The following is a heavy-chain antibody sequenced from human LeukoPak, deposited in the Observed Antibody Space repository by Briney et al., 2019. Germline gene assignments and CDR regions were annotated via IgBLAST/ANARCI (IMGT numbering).Heavy chain of an antibody. CDR2: IKQDGSEK. CDR1: GFTFDSNS. J-gene: IGHJ4*02. CDR3: ARGYYQLLVLDY. D-gene: IGHD2-2*01. Sequence: GGSLRLSCAASGFTFDSNSMSWVRQAPGKGLEWVANIKQDGSEKYYVDSVKGRFTISRDNAKNSLYLQMNSLRAEDTAVYYCARGYYQLLVLDYWGQGTLVTVSS. V-gene: IGHV3-7*01.